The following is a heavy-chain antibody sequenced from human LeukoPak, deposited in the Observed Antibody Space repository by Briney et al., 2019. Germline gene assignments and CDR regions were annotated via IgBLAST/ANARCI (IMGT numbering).Heavy chain of an antibody. CDR1: GFTFGDYA. J-gene: IGHJ4*02. Sequence: GGSLRLSCTASGFTFGDYAVSWVRQAPGKGLEWVGFIRSKAYGGTTEYAASVKGRFTISRDDSKSIAYLQLDSLKTEDTAVYYCARFVPYFDYWGQGTLVTVSS. CDR2: IRSKAYGGTT. V-gene: IGHV3-49*04. CDR3: ARFVPYFDY. D-gene: IGHD3-10*01.